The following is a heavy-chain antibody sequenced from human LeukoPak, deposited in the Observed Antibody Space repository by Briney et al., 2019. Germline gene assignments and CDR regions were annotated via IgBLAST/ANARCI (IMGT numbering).Heavy chain of an antibody. CDR2: SSTSPR. Sequence: GGSLRLSRAASGFTITNYAMSWVRQGPGKGLEWVSGSSTSPRYADSVRGRFTVSRDHSTNTLYLQMNRLRAEDTAVYYCARGEVAVQYYFESWGQGTLVTVSS. CDR1: GFTITNYA. CDR3: ARGEVAVQYYFES. J-gene: IGHJ4*02. D-gene: IGHD3-22*01. V-gene: IGHV3-23*01.